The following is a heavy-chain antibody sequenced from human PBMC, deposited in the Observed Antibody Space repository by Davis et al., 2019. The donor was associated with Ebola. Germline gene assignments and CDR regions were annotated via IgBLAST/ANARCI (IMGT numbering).Heavy chain of an antibody. Sequence: SVKVSCKASGGTFSSYAISWVRQAPGQGLEWMGWINPNSGGTNYAQKFQGRVTITADESTSTAYMELSSLRSEDTAVYYCARVISGYARDWGQGTLVTVSS. V-gene: IGHV1-69*13. CDR1: GGTFSSYA. CDR3: ARVISGYARD. J-gene: IGHJ4*02. D-gene: IGHD5-12*01. CDR2: INPNSGGT.